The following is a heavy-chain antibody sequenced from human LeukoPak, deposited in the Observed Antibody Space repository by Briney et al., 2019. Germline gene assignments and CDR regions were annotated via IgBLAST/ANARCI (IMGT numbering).Heavy chain of an antibody. D-gene: IGHD3-10*01. CDR1: GYTFTGYY. CDR2: INPNSGGT. V-gene: IGHV1-2*02. CDR3: ARDRGMTSGMPGGLNWFDP. J-gene: IGHJ5*02. Sequence: ASVKVSCKASGYTFTGYYMHWVRQAPGQGLEWMGWINPNSGGTNYAQKFQGRVTMTRDTSISTAYMELSRLRSDDTAVYYCARDRGMTSGMPGGLNWFDPWGQGTLVTVSS.